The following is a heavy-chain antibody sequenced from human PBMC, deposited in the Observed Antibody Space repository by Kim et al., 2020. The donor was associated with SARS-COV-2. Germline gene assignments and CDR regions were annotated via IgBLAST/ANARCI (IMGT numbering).Heavy chain of an antibody. D-gene: IGHD5-12*01. Sequence: GGSLRLSCAGSGFNFRRYGMNWIRQAPGKGLEWVAVITFDGRVQHYADSVKGRFTISRDNSRDTLYLEMNSLTTEDTAVYFCAKEGDKPGGYVYFFASWGQGTLVSVSS. CDR3: AKEGDKPGGYVYFFAS. V-gene: IGHV3-30*18. CDR2: ITFDGRVQ. CDR1: GFNFRRYG. J-gene: IGHJ4*02.